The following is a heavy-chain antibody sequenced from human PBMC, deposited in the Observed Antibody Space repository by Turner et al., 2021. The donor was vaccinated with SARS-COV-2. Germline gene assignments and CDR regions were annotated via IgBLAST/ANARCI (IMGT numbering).Heavy chain of an antibody. CDR3: AGDFGFSSSSEVHN. Sequence: QVHPVEPGGGVVQPGRPLRFSCAASGFTFSSDGMHWVRQAPGKGLGWVAVIYYDGSNKDYADAVKGRFTISRDNTKITLYQQMNSLRAEDTAGYYGAGDFGFSSSSEVHNCGQGTLVTVSS. D-gene: IGHD6-6*01. J-gene: IGHJ4*02. CDR2: IYYDGSNK. V-gene: IGHV3-33*01. CDR1: GFTFSSDG.